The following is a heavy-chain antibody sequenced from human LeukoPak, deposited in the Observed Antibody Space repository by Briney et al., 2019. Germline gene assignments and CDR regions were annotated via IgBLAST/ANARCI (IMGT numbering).Heavy chain of an antibody. D-gene: IGHD3-22*01. J-gene: IGHJ4*02. V-gene: IGHV7-4-1*02. Sequence: GASVKASCKASGYTFTHYAMNWVRQAPGQGLEWMGWINTNTGNPTYAQGFTGRFVFSLDTSVSTAYLQISSLKAEDTAVYYCVARDGVSSGFFNLDYWGQGTLVTVSS. CDR1: GYTFTHYA. CDR2: INTNTGNP. CDR3: VARDGVSSGFFNLDY.